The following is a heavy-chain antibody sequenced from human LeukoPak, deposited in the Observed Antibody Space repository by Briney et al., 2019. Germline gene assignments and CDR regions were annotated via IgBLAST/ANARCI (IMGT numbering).Heavy chain of an antibody. CDR3: ARDYCSSTSCFNFDY. CDR1: GYTFTGYY. CDR2: INPNSGGT. D-gene: IGHD2-2*01. Sequence: ASVKVSCKASGYTFTGYYMHWVRLAPGQGLEWMGWINPNSGGTNYAQKFQGRVTMTRDTSISIAYMELSRLRSDDTAVYYCARDYCSSTSCFNFDYWGQGTLVTVSS. J-gene: IGHJ4*02. V-gene: IGHV1-2*02.